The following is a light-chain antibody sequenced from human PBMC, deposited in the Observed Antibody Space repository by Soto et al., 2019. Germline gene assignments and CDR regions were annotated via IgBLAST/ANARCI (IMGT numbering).Light chain of an antibody. V-gene: IGKV3-15*01. Sequence: EIVMTQSPATLSVSPGERATLSCRASQSVSSNLAWYQQKPGQAPRLVIHGSSTRATGIPARFSGSGSGTDFTLTISSLQSEDLAVYYCQQYNVWSTFGQGTKVEIK. CDR1: QSVSSN. J-gene: IGKJ1*01. CDR3: QQYNVWST. CDR2: GSS.